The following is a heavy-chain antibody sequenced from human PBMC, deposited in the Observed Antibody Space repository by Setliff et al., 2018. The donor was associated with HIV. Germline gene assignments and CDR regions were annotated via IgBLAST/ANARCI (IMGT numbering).Heavy chain of an antibody. Sequence: PGGSLRLSCAASGFTFSSYSMNWVRQAPGKGLEWVSSISSSSYIYYADSVKGRFTISRDNAKNSLYLQMNSLRAEDTAVYYCATGGTPEKYYYDSSGGEAFDIWGQGTMVT. CDR2: ISSSSYI. CDR3: ATGGTPEKYYYDSSGGEAFDI. V-gene: IGHV3-21*01. J-gene: IGHJ3*02. CDR1: GFTFSSYS. D-gene: IGHD3-22*01.